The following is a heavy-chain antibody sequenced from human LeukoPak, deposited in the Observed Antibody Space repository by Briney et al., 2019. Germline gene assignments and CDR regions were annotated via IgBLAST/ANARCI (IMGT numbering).Heavy chain of an antibody. J-gene: IGHJ4*02. D-gene: IGHD6-19*01. V-gene: IGHV4-34*01. CDR2: INHSGST. CDR1: GGSFSGYY. Sequence: SGTLSLTCAVYGGSFSGYYWSWIRQPPGKGLEWIGEINHSGSTNYNPSLKSRVTISVDTSKNQFSLKLSSVTAADTAVYYCARGRSSGWRRYFDYWGQGTLVTVSS. CDR3: ARGRSSGWRRYFDY.